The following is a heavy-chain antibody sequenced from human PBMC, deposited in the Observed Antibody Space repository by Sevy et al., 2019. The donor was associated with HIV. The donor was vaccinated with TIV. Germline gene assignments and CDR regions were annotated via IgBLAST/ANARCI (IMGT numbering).Heavy chain of an antibody. CDR2: IYYNGHI. J-gene: IGHJ4*02. V-gene: IGHV4-59*08. CDR3: AGENAWGRGYS. D-gene: IGHD1-26*01. CDR1: GGSITSLY. Sequence: SETLALTCTVSGGSITSLYWNWIRQPPGKGLEWIANIYYNGHINYNPSLKSRVTLSLDTSKNQFSLRLSSVTAADTAMYYCAGENAWGRGYSWGQGTLVTVSS.